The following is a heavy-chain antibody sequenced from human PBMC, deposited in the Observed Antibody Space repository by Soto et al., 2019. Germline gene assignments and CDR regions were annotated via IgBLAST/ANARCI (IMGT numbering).Heavy chain of an antibody. CDR1: GYTFTSYG. D-gene: IGHD5-12*01. CDR2: ISAYNGNT. CDR3: ARRDSGYDYRRFDP. Sequence: GASVKVSCKASGYTFTSYGISCVRQAPGQGLEWMGWISAYNGNTNYAQKLQGRVTMTTDTSTSTAYMELRSLRSDDTAVYYCARRDSGYDYRRFDPWGQGTLVTVSS. V-gene: IGHV1-18*01. J-gene: IGHJ5*02.